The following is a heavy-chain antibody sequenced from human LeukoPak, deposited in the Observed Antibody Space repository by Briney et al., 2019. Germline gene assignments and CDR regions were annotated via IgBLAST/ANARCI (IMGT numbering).Heavy chain of an antibody. V-gene: IGHV1-2*02. Sequence: ASVKVSCKASGYTFTGYYLHWVRQAPGQGLEWMGWINPNTGDTNYAQKFLGRVTMTRDTSISTAYMELSRLRSDDTAVYYCARAIAVAAPFDYWGQGTLVTVSS. CDR1: GYTFTGYY. J-gene: IGHJ4*02. CDR2: INPNTGDT. CDR3: ARAIAVAAPFDY. D-gene: IGHD6-19*01.